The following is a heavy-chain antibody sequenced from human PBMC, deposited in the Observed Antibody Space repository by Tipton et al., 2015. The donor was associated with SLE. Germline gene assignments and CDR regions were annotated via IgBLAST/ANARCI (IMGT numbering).Heavy chain of an antibody. CDR2: IYYSGGT. J-gene: IGHJ4*02. V-gene: IGHV4-59*01. CDR1: GGSMSTYY. CDR3: ASGRAVAGGDYFDY. D-gene: IGHD6-19*01. Sequence: TLSLTCTVSGGSMSTYYWSWIRLPPGKGLEWIGYIYYSGGTSYNPSLNSRVTISVDTSKNQFSLKLSSVTAADTAVYYCASGRAVAGGDYFDYWGQGTLVTVSS.